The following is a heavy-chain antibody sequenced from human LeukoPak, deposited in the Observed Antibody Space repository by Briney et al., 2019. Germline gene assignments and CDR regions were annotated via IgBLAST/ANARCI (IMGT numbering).Heavy chain of an antibody. J-gene: IGHJ5*02. Sequence: PSETLSLTCAVYGGSFSGYYWSWIRQPPGKGLEWIGEINHSGSTNYNPSLKGRVTISVDTSKNQFSLKLSSVTAADTAVYYCARGGVPYGDYYWFDPWGQGTLVTVSS. D-gene: IGHD4-17*01. V-gene: IGHV4-34*01. CDR1: GGSFSGYY. CDR3: ARGGVPYGDYYWFDP. CDR2: INHSGST.